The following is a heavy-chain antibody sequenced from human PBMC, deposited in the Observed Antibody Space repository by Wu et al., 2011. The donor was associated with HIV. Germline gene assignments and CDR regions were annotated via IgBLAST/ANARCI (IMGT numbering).Heavy chain of an antibody. Sequence: QVQVVQSGAQVKKPGSSVKISCKATGGAFSSYAIAWVRQAPGQGLEWMGGIIPMFGKGHYAQKFQGRVTMTRDTSTSAVYMELSSLKSEDTAVYYCARGRGPTYSSSWTGGLDYWGQGILVTVSS. CDR3: ARGRGPTYSSSWTGGLDY. D-gene: IGHD6-13*01. CDR2: IIPMFGKG. J-gene: IGHJ4*02. V-gene: IGHV1-69*05. CDR1: GGAFSSYA.